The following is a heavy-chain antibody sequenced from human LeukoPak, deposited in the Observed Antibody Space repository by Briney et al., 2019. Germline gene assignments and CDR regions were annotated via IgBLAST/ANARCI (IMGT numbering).Heavy chain of an antibody. D-gene: IGHD2-15*01. CDR1: GVTFSNLA. CDR2: ISHQGSDQ. CDR3: AAQPCSVGRCYLDY. Sequence: GGSLRLSCAASGVTFSNLAMHWVRQAPGKGLEWVAVISHQGSDQFYADSVKGRFTISRDNSKNTLFLQMNSLGAEDTAVYYCAAQPCSVGRCYLDYWGQGTLVTVSS. V-gene: IGHV3-30*04. J-gene: IGHJ4*02.